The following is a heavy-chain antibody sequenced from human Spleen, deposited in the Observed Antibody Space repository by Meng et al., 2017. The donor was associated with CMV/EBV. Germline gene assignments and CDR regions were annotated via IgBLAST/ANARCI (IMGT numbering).Heavy chain of an antibody. Sequence: GRWQGRVTWRVQPVQNLSPTCTVSVGSISSGSYYWSWVRQRAGKGLEWIGRIYTSGSTNYNPTLKSRVTISVDTSKNQFSLKLSSVTAADTAVYYCARVGGSGSYYNVDYWGQGTLVTVSS. CDR1: VGSISSGSYY. V-gene: IGHV4-61*02. D-gene: IGHD3-10*01. CDR2: IYTSGST. J-gene: IGHJ4*02. CDR3: ARVGGSGSYYNVDY.